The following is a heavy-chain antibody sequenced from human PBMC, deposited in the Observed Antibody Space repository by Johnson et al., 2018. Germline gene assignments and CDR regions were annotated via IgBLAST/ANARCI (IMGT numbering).Heavy chain of an antibody. Sequence: VQLVESGGGVVRPGGSMRLSCAASGFTFDDYGMRWVRQAPGKGLEWVSAIKGNGDSIGEADSVYGRFPISRDNAKNPRYLQMNSLRAEDTALYYCAKDIRGPPDYYYYHYMDVWGKGTTVTVSS. D-gene: IGHD1-14*01. CDR1: GFTFDDYG. V-gene: IGHV3-20*04. CDR3: AKDIRGPPDYYYYHYMDV. J-gene: IGHJ6*03. CDR2: IKGNGDSI.